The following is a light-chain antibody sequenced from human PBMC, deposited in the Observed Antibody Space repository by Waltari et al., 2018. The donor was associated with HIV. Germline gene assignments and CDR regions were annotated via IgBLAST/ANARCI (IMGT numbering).Light chain of an antibody. CDR3: QQFHSYPRT. CDR2: DAS. CDR1: QGISSA. Sequence: AIQLTQSPSSLSASVGDRVTITCRASQGISSALAWYQQKVGKAPKLLIYDASSLQGGVPSRFSGSGSGTGFTLTISSLQPEDFATYYCQQFHSYPRTFGQGTKVEIK. V-gene: IGKV1-13*02. J-gene: IGKJ1*01.